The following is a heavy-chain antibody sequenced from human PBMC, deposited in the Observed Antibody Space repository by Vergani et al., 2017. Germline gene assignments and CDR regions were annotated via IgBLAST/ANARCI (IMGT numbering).Heavy chain of an antibody. CDR2: ISFNGLTV. Sequence: EVELVDSGGKVVRPGGSLGLSCVASGFRFDQFGMLGVRQSPGKGPEWVAGISFNGLTVGYSESVEGRFTISRDNSKKSLFLQMSNVRAEDTASYHCARGGLYSFYYFMNVWGNGTTVKVSS. CDR1: GFRFDQFG. V-gene: IGHV3-20*01. CDR3: ARGGLYSFYYFMNV. J-gene: IGHJ6*03. D-gene: IGHD2/OR15-2a*01.